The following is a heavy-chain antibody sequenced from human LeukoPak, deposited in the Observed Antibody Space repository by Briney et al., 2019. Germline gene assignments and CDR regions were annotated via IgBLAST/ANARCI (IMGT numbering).Heavy chain of an antibody. CDR3: ARGDTAMVLSFDY. CDR2: INPNSGGT. J-gene: IGHJ4*02. V-gene: IGHV1-2*04. D-gene: IGHD5-18*01. Sequence: ASVKVSCKASGYTFTGYYIHWVRQAPGQGLEWMGWINPNSGGTNYAQKFQGWVTMTRDTSISTAYTELSRLRSDDTAVYYCARGDTAMVLSFDYWGQGTLVTVSS. CDR1: GYTFTGYY.